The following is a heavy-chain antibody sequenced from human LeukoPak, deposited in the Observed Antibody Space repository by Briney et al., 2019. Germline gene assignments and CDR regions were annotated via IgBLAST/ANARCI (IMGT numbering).Heavy chain of an antibody. V-gene: IGHV3-48*03. J-gene: IGHJ3*02. CDR1: GFTFSSYE. CDR3: ARDLGSSGWYYAFDI. CDR2: ISSSGSTI. D-gene: IGHD6-19*01. Sequence: GGSLRLSCAASGFTFSSYEMNWVRQALGKGLEWVSYISSSGSTIYYADSVKGRFTISRDNAKNSLYLQMNSLRAEDTAVCYCARDLGSSGWYYAFDIWGQGTMVTVSS.